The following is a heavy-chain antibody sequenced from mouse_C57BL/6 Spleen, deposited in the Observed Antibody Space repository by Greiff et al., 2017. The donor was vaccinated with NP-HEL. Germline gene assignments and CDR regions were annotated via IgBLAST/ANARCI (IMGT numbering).Heavy chain of an antibody. CDR3: ARGYGNYEGGAMDY. V-gene: IGHV5-17*01. J-gene: IGHJ4*01. CDR1: GFTFSDYG. CDR2: ISSGSSTI. D-gene: IGHD2-1*01. Sequence: EVKLVESGGGLVKPGGSLKLSCAASGFTFSDYGMHWVRQAPEKGLEWVAYISSGSSTIYYADTVKGRFTISRDNAKNTLFLKMTSLRSEDAAMYYCARGYGNYEGGAMDYWGQGTAVTVSS.